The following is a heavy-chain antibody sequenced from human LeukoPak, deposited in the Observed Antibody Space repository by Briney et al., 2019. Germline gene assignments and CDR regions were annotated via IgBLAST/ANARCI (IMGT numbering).Heavy chain of an antibody. Sequence: GGSLRLSCAASGFTFSSYTMHWVRQAPDKGLEWVAFIRYDGSNKYYADSVKGRFTVSRDNSKNTLYLQMKSLRAEDTAVYYCAKGGGYEAQYYYYYLDVRGKGTTVTISS. J-gene: IGHJ6*03. CDR3: AKGGGYEAQYYYYYLDV. CDR2: IRYDGSNK. D-gene: IGHD5-12*01. CDR1: GFTFSSYT. V-gene: IGHV3-30*02.